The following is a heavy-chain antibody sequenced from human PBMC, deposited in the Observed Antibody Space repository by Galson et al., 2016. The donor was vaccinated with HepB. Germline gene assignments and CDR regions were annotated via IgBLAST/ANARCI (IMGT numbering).Heavy chain of an antibody. CDR3: ARGPHSAARPLGAFDI. D-gene: IGHD6-6*01. J-gene: IGHJ3*02. CDR1: GFTFSSYS. V-gene: IGHV3-21*01. CDR2: ISSSSSYI. Sequence: SLRLSCAASGFTFSSYSMNWVRQAPGKGLEWVSSISSSSSYIYYADSGKGRFTISRDNAKNSLYLQMNSLRAEDTAVYYCARGPHSAARPLGAFDIWGQGTMVTVSS.